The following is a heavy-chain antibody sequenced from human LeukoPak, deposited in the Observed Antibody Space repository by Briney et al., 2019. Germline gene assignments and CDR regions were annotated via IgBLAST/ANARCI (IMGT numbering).Heavy chain of an antibody. Sequence: PGGSLRLSCAASGFTLSSYWMSWVRQAPGKGLEWVANIKQDGDEKSYLDSVKGRFTISRDNGKNSLYLQMNSLRAEDTAVYYCARPRGCGSSRCNNFDYWGQGTLVTVSS. CDR1: GFTLSSYW. CDR3: ARPRGCGSSRCNNFDY. D-gene: IGHD2-2*01. V-gene: IGHV3-7*01. J-gene: IGHJ4*02. CDR2: IKQDGDEK.